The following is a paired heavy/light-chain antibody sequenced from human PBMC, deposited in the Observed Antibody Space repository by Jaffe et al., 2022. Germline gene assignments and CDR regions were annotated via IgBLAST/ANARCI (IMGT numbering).Heavy chain of an antibody. Sequence: QVQLQESGPGLVKPSETLSLTCAVSGYSISSGYYWGWIRQPPGKGLEWIGSIYHSGSTYYNPSLKSRVTISVDTSKNQFSLKLSSVTAADTAVYYCARPRPARRNYYDSSGYSAFDIWGQGTMVTVSS. CDR3: ARPRPARRNYYDSSGYSAFDI. V-gene: IGHV4-38-2*01. CDR2: IYHSGST. D-gene: IGHD3-22*01. CDR1: GYSISSGYY. J-gene: IGHJ3*02.
Light chain of an antibody. CDR2: GAS. Sequence: EIVLTQSPGTLSLSPGERATLSCRASQSVSSSYLAWYQQKPGQAPRLLIYGASSRATGIPDRFSGSGSGTDFTLTISRLEPEDFAVYYCQQYGSSPQTFGGGTKVEIK. J-gene: IGKJ4*01. V-gene: IGKV3-20*01. CDR3: QQYGSSPQT. CDR1: QSVSSSY.